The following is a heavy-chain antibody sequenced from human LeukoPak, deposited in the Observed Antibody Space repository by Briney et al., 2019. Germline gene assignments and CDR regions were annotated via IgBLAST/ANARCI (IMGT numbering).Heavy chain of an antibody. CDR2: INPNSGGT. J-gene: IGHJ6*02. V-gene: IGHV1-2*02. D-gene: IGHD3-9*01. Sequence: ASVKVSCKASGYTFTGYYMHWVRQAPGQGLEWMGWINPNSGGTNYAQKFQGRVTMTRDTSISTAYMELSRLRSDDTAVYYCARDSTYYDILTGYYTGLGYYGMDVWGQGTMVTVSS. CDR3: ARDSTYYDILTGYYTGLGYYGMDV. CDR1: GYTFTGYY.